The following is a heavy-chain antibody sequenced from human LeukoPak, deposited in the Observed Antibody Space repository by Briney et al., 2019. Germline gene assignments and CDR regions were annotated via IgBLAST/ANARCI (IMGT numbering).Heavy chain of an antibody. CDR2: IYYSGST. V-gene: IGHV4-59*01. J-gene: IGHJ4*02. Sequence: SETLSLTCTVSGGSIGSYYWSWIRQPPGKGLEWIGYIYYSGSTNYNPSLKSRVTISVDTSKNQFSLKLSSVTAADTAVYYCARKGPGFDNWGQGTLVTVSS. CDR3: ARKGPGFDN. CDR1: GGSIGSYY.